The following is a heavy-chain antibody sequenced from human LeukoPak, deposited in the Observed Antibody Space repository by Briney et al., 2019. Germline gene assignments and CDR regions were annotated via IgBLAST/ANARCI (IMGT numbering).Heavy chain of an antibody. V-gene: IGHV4-4*02. CDR2: IYHSGST. D-gene: IGHD6-6*01. Sequence: SETLSLTCAVSGGSISSSNWWSWVRQPPGKGLEWIGEIYHSGSTNYNPSLKSRVTISVDKSKNQFSLKLSSVTAADTAVYYCASLPFDSSSGYYFDYWGQGTLVTVSS. CDR3: ASLPFDSSSGYYFDY. J-gene: IGHJ4*02. CDR1: GGSISSSNW.